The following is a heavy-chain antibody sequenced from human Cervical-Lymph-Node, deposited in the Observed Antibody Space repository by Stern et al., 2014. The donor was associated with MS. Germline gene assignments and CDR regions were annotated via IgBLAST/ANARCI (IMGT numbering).Heavy chain of an antibody. CDR2: IYYSGTA. J-gene: IGHJ5*02. V-gene: IGHV4-31*03. D-gene: IGHD3-3*01. Sequence: QVQLQESGPGLVKPSQTLYLTCTVSGDSISSTSYYWSWLRQHPTQGLEWIGYIYYSGTAYYNPSLQSRLSLSVATSKNQFFLTLNSVAAADTAIYYCARFRTIYDWFDPWGQGILVTVSS. CDR1: GDSISSTSYY. CDR3: ARFRTIYDWFDP.